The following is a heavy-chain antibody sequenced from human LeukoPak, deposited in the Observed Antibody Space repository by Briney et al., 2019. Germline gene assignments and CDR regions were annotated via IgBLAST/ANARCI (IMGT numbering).Heavy chain of an antibody. CDR2: INHSGST. D-gene: IGHD2-2*01. V-gene: IGHV4-34*01. CDR1: GGSFSGYY. J-gene: IGHJ6*03. CDR3: ARTRYCSSTSCSVVRSRSSYMDV. Sequence: SETLSLTCAVYGGSFSGYYWSWIRQPPGKWLEWIGEINHSGSTNYNPSLKSRVTISVDTSKNQFSLKLSSVTAADTAVYYCARTRYCSSTSCSVVRSRSSYMDVWGKGTTVTISS.